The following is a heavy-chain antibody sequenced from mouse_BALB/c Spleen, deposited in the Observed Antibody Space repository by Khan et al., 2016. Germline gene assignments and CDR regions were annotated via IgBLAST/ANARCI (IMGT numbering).Heavy chain of an antibody. Sequence: QVQLQQSGAELAKPGASVKMSCKASGYTFTSYWMHWVKQRPGQGLEWIGYINPSTGYTEYNQKFKDKATLTADKSSRTAYMQLSSLTSEDSAVYYCARELVRLGFAYWGQGTLVTVSA. J-gene: IGHJ3*01. D-gene: IGHD1-2*01. CDR2: INPSTGYT. V-gene: IGHV1-7*01. CDR1: GYTFTSYW. CDR3: ARELVRLGFAY.